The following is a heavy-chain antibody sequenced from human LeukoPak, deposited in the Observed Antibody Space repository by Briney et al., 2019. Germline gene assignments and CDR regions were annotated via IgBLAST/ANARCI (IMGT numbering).Heavy chain of an antibody. CDR2: IRYDGSNK. D-gene: IGHD6-13*01. V-gene: IGHV3-30*02. CDR3: AKVDLAAGTTLDY. Sequence: GGSLRLSCAASGFTFSSYGMHWVRQAPGKGLEWVAFIRYDGSNKYYADSVKGRFTISRDSSKNTLYLQMNSLRAEDTAVYYCAKVDLAAGTTLDYWGQGTLVTVSS. J-gene: IGHJ4*02. CDR1: GFTFSSYG.